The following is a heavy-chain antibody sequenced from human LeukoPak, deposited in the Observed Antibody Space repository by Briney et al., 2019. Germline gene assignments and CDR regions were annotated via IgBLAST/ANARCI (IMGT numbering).Heavy chain of an antibody. Sequence: SETLSLTCAVYGGSFSGYYWSWIRQPPGKGLEWIGEINHSGSTNYNPSLKSRVTISVDTSKNQFSLKLSSVTAADTAVYYCARLGGYYSMPHWGQGTLVTVSS. J-gene: IGHJ1*01. CDR2: INHSGST. CDR1: GGSFSGYY. V-gene: IGHV4-34*01. CDR3: ARLGGYYSMPH. D-gene: IGHD3-22*01.